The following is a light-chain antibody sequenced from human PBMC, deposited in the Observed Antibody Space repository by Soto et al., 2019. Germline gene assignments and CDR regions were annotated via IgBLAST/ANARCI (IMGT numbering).Light chain of an antibody. J-gene: IGKJ1*01. CDR3: QQYGRSPRT. CDR1: QTISSF. V-gene: IGKV1-39*01. CDR2: AAS. Sequence: DIQMTQSPSSLSASVGDRVTITCRASQTISSFLNWYQQKPGKAPKLLIYAASSLQSGVPSRFSGSGSGTDFTLTISRLEPEDFAVYYCQQYGRSPRTFGQGTKVDIK.